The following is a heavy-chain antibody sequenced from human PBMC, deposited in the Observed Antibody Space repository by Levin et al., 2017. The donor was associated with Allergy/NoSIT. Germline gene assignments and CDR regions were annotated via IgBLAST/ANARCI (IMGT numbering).Heavy chain of an antibody. D-gene: IGHD7-27*01. V-gene: IGHV3-7*01. J-gene: IGHJ4*02. CDR1: GFNFRGSW. CDR3: ARDQSCAIWD. CDR2: VDGNGDGR. Sequence: GGSLRLSCATSGFNFRGSWMYWVRQAPGKGLEWVANVDGNGDGRYYVDSVKGRFSVSRDNAKTSLFLQMNSLRVEDTAIYYCARDQSCAIWDWVQGTLVTVSS.